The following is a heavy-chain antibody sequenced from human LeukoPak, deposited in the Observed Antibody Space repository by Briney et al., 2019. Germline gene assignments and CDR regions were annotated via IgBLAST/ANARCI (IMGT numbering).Heavy chain of an antibody. CDR2: IYYSGGT. V-gene: IGHV4-59*11. CDR3: ARDGVAGGFDY. D-gene: IGHD6-19*01. J-gene: IGHJ4*02. CDR1: GGSISSHY. Sequence: SETLSLTCTVSGGSISSHYWSWIRQPPGKGLEWIGYIYYSGGTNYNPSLKSRVTISVDTSKNQYSLKLSSVTAADTAVYYCARDGVAGGFDYWGQGTLVTVSS.